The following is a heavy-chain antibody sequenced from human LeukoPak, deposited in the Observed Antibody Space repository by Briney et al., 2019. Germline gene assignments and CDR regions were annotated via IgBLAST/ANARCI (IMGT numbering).Heavy chain of an antibody. V-gene: IGHV3-48*03. J-gene: IGHJ6*04. Sequence: GGSLRLSCAACGFTFSSYEMNWVRQAPGKGLEWVSYISSSGSTIYYADSVKGRFIISRDNAKNSLYLQMNSLRAEDTAVYYCAELGITMIGGVWGKGTTVTISS. CDR3: AELGITMIGGV. D-gene: IGHD3-10*02. CDR1: GFTFSSYE. CDR2: ISSSGSTI.